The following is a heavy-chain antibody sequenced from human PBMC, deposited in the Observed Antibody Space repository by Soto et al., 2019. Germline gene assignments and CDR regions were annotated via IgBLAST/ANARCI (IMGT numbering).Heavy chain of an antibody. CDR3: ARAPLFPDTIAVFYYYYMDV. V-gene: IGHV1-18*01. CDR1: GYTFTSYG. D-gene: IGHD5-18*01. J-gene: IGHJ6*03. CDR2: ISAYNGNT. Sequence: QVQLVQSGAEVKKPGASVKVSCKASGYTFTSYGISWVRQAPGQGLEWMGWISAYNGNTNYAQKRQGRVTMTTDTSTSTAYMELRSLRSDDTAVYYCARAPLFPDTIAVFYYYYMDVWGKGTTVTVSS.